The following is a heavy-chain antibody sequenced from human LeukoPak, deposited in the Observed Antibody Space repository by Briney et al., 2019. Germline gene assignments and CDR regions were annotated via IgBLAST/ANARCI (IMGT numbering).Heavy chain of an antibody. J-gene: IGHJ5*02. V-gene: IGHV1-2*02. Sequence: ASVKVSCKASGYTFTGYYMHWVRQAPGQGLEWMGWINPNGGGTNYAQKFQGRVTMTRDTSVSTAYMELSRLRSDDTAVYYCARGLYSGSYYDWFDPWGQGTLVTVSS. CDR3: ARGLYSGSYYDWFDP. CDR1: GYTFTGYY. D-gene: IGHD1-26*01. CDR2: INPNGGGT.